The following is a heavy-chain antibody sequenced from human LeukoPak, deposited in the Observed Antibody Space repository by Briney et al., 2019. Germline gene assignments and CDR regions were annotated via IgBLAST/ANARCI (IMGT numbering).Heavy chain of an antibody. CDR2: IYSSGST. J-gene: IGHJ3*02. V-gene: IGHV4-4*09. CDR1: GGSITNYY. Sequence: SETLSLTCSLSGGSITNYYWSWIRQPSGKGLEWIAWIYSSGSTDYNPSLKSRVTISLGQYTHPFSLRLTSVTPSHTAVYYCTRTGEYSGSGPSWAFDIWGQGTMVTVSS. D-gene: IGHD3-10*01. CDR3: TRTGEYSGSGPSWAFDI.